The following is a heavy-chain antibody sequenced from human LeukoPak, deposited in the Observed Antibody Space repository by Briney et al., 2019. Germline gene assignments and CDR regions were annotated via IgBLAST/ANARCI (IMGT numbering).Heavy chain of an antibody. CDR2: INHSGST. CDR3: ARAIVVVPAATSDYFDY. CDR1: GRSFSGYY. J-gene: IGHJ4*02. Sequence: PSGTLSLTCAVYGRSFSGYYWSWIRQPPGKGLEWIGEINHSGSTSYNPSLKSRVTIPVDTSRNQFSLKLRSVTAADTAVYYCARAIVVVPAATSDYFDYWGQGTLVTVSS. V-gene: IGHV4-34*01. D-gene: IGHD2-2*01.